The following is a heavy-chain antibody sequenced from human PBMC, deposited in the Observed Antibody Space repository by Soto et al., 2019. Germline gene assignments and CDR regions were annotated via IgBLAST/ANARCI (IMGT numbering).Heavy chain of an antibody. CDR2: ISGSGGST. CDR3: ATPMVRGVRKESDY. CDR1: GFTFSSYA. V-gene: IGHV3-23*01. D-gene: IGHD3-10*01. Sequence: GGSLRLSCAASGFTFSSYAMSWVRQAPGKGLEWVSAISGSGGSTYYADSVKGRFTISRDNSKNTLYLQMNSLRAEDTAVYYSATPMVRGVRKESDYWGQGTLVTVSS. J-gene: IGHJ4*02.